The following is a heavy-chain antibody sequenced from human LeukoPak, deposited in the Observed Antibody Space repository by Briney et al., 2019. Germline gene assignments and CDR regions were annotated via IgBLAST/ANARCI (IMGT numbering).Heavy chain of an antibody. CDR2: ISVYNGNT. Sequence: ASVKVSCKASGYTFTSYGISWVRQAPGQGLEWMGWISVYNGNTNYAQKFQGRVTITRNTSISTAYMELSSLRSEDTAVYYCARAAQYSDSSGYPYWGQGTLVTVSS. J-gene: IGHJ4*02. CDR1: GYTFTSYG. CDR3: ARAAQYSDSSGYPY. V-gene: IGHV1-18*01. D-gene: IGHD3-22*01.